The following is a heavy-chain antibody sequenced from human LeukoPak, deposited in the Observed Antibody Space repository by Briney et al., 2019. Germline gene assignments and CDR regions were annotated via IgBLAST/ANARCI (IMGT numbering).Heavy chain of an antibody. D-gene: IGHD3-3*01. V-gene: IGHV4-34*01. J-gene: IGHJ4*02. CDR3: ARIPLYFLEPFDY. CDR2: ISHRGRT. Sequence: SETLSLTCTVSGGSISNTYYWGWIRQPPGKGLEWIGEISHRGRTHYNPSLKGRVTMSVDTSKNQFALEVDSVTAADTAVYYCARIPLYFLEPFDYWGQGILVTVSS. CDR1: GGSISNTYY.